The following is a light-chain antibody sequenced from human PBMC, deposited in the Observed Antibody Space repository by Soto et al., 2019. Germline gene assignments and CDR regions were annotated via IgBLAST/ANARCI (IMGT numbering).Light chain of an antibody. CDR3: MQGTHWPPVT. J-gene: IGKJ2*01. Sequence: DVVMPQSPLSLPVTLGQPASISCRSSESLVYSDGDAYLSWFQQRPGQSPRRLIYKASNRDSGVPDRFSGSGSGTDFTLKISRVEAEDVGVYYCMQGTHWPPVTFGQGTKLEI. CDR1: ESLVYSDGDAY. CDR2: KAS. V-gene: IGKV2-30*01.